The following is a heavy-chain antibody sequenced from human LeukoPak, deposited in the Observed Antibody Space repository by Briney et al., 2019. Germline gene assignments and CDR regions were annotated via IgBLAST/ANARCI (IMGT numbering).Heavy chain of an antibody. CDR1: GFTFSDDY. V-gene: IGHV3-11*03. J-gene: IGHJ4*02. D-gene: IGHD2-15*01. CDR3: AKFGQDIVVVVAPFDY. CDR2: ISSSTTDS. Sequence: TGGSQRLSCAAPGFTFSDDYMSSTRQAARKGLEWVPYISSSTTDSTYTDSLKGRFTISRDNAKTSMYLQMNSLRAEDTAVYYCAKFGQDIVVVVAPFDYWGQGTLVTVSS.